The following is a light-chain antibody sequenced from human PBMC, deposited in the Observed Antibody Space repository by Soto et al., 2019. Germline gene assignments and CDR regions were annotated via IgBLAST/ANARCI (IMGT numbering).Light chain of an antibody. V-gene: IGLV2-14*01. CDR1: GRDIGAYNY. Sequence: QSALTQPASVSGSPGQSITISCTGSGRDIGAYNYVSWYQQHPGKAPKLIIYEVVNRPSGVSNRFSASKSAFTASLTISGLQPEDEADYYCSSYTTSYFYVFGPGTKVTVL. CDR3: SSYTTSYFYV. J-gene: IGLJ1*01. CDR2: EVV.